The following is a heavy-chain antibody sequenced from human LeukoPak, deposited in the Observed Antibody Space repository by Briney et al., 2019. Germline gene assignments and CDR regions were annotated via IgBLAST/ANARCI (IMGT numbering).Heavy chain of an antibody. CDR3: ARDHTLSGTAMAQIDY. CDR1: GYTFTGYY. V-gene: IGHV1-2*02. Sequence: ASVKVSCKASGYTFTGYYMHWVRQAPGQGREWMGWINPNSGGTNYAQKFQGRVTMTRDTSISTAYMELSRLRSDDTAVYYCARDHTLSGTAMAQIDYWGQGTLVTVSS. D-gene: IGHD5-18*01. CDR2: INPNSGGT. J-gene: IGHJ4*02.